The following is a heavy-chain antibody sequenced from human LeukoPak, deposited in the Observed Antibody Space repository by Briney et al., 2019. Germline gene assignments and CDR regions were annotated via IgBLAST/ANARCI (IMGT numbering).Heavy chain of an antibody. V-gene: IGHV1-18*01. D-gene: IGHD1-14*01. Sequence: ASVKVSCKASGYTFTSYGISWVRQAPGQGLEWMGWISAYNGNTNYAQKLQGRVTMTTDTCTSTAYMELRSLRSDGTAVYYGGRLGPGTGTTYYFDYWGQGTLVTVSS. J-gene: IGHJ4*02. CDR2: ISAYNGNT. CDR1: GYTFTSYG. CDR3: GRLGPGTGTTYYFDY.